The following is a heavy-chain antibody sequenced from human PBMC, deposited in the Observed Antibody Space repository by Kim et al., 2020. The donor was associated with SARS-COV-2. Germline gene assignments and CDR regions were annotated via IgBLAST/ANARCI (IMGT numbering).Heavy chain of an antibody. CDR3: ARDMGYYDSSGYYYPFDY. V-gene: IGHV3-48*02. J-gene: IGHJ4*02. Sequence: KGRFTFSRDNDKNSLYLQMNSLRDEDTAVYYCARDMGYYDSSGYYYPFDYWGQGTLVTVSS. D-gene: IGHD3-22*01.